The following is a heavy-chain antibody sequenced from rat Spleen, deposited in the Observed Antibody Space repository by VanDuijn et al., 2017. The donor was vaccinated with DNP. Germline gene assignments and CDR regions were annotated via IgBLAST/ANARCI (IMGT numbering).Heavy chain of an antibody. CDR2: ISYEGSGT. CDR3: AKAGGYSPWYFDY. D-gene: IGHD1-11*01. CDR1: GFTFSDYY. V-gene: IGHV5-22*01. J-gene: IGHJ2*01. Sequence: EVQLVESGGGFVQPGRSLKLSCAASGFTFSDYYMAWVRQAPKKGLEWVASISYEGSGTYYGDSVKGRFTISRDNAKSTLYLQMNSLRSEDTATYYCAKAGGYSPWYFDYWGQGVMVTVSS.